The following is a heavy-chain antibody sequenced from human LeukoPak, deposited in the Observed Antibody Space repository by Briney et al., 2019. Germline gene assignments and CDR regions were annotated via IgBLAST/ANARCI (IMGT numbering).Heavy chain of an antibody. V-gene: IGHV1-18*01. CDR3: ARGTTGDDDY. CDR1: GGTFSSYA. CDR2: ISAYNGNT. J-gene: IGHJ4*02. Sequence: ASVKVSCKASGGTFSSYAISWVRQAPGQGLEWMGWISAYNGNTNYAQKLQGRVTMTTDTSTSTAYMELRSLRSDDTAVYYRARGTTGDDDYWGQGTLVTVSS. D-gene: IGHD7-27*01.